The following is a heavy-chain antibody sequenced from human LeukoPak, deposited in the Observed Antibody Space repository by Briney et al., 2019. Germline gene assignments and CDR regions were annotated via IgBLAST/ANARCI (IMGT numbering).Heavy chain of an antibody. D-gene: IGHD3/OR15-3a*01. V-gene: IGHV3-15*01. CDR1: GFTFSNAW. CDR3: TTVTQDFWTGGGFDY. Sequence: NPGGSLRLSCAASGFTFSNAWLSWVRQAPGKGLEWVGRIKSKTNGYIVDYAAPLKGRFTVSRDDPEDTVYLQMNSLKTEDTAVYYCTTVTQDFWTGGGFDYWGQGTLVTVSS. CDR2: IKSKTNGYIV. J-gene: IGHJ4*02.